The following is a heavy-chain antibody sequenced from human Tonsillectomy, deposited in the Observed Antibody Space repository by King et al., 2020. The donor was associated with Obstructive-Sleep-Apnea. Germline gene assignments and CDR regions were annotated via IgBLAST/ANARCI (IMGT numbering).Heavy chain of an antibody. V-gene: IGHV3-7*01. Sequence: VQLVESGGGLVQPGGSLRLSCAASGFTFGTYWMSWVRQAPGKGLEWVANINQDRSEKYHVDSVKGRFTISRDNAKNSLYLQMNSLRAEDTGVYYCVRVRSSWNWDLDYWGQGTLVTVSS. D-gene: IGHD6-13*01. J-gene: IGHJ4*02. CDR3: VRVRSSWNWDLDY. CDR1: GFTFGTYW. CDR2: INQDRSEK.